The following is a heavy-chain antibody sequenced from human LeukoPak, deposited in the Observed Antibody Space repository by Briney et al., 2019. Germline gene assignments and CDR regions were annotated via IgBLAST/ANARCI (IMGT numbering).Heavy chain of an antibody. Sequence: GGSLRLSCAASGFTFSSYAMSWVRQAPGRGLEWVSVIGASGTNTYYAASVKGRFTISRDNSKNTLYLQMSSLRVEDAALYYCAKSFDFWGQGILVTVSS. J-gene: IGHJ4*02. CDR3: AKSFDF. V-gene: IGHV3-23*01. CDR1: GFTFSSYA. CDR2: IGASGTNT.